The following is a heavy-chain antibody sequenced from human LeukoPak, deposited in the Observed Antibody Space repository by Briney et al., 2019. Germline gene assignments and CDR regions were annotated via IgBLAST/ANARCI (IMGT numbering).Heavy chain of an antibody. J-gene: IGHJ4*02. CDR1: GFTFSSYA. CDR3: ARDGSRSSGYYYYFDY. D-gene: IGHD3-22*01. V-gene: IGHV3-23*01. Sequence: GGSLRLSCAASGFTFSSYAMSWVRQAPGKGLEWVSAISGSGGSTYYADSVKGRFTISRDNSKNTPYLQMNSLRAEDTAVYYCARDGSRSSGYYYYFDYWGQGTLVTVSS. CDR2: ISGSGGST.